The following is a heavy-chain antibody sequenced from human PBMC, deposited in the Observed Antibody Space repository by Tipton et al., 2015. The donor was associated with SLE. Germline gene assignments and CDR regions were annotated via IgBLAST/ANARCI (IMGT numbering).Heavy chain of an antibody. CDR1: EFRVSGYN. D-gene: IGHD3-9*01. V-gene: IGHV3-30*03. CDR2: ISYDGSNK. J-gene: IGHJ6*02. CDR3: ASMLTGYYGMDV. Sequence: SLRLSCVASEFRVSGYNMHWVRQAPGKGLEWVAVISYDGSNKYYADSVKGRFTISRDNSKNTLYLQMNSLRAEDTAVYYCASMLTGYYGMDVWGQGTTVTVSS.